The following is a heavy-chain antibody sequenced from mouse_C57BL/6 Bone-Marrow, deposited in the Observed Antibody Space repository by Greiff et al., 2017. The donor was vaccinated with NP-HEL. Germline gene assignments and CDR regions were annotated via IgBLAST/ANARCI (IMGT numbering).Heavy chain of an antibody. CDR3: ARPATMVTTAYFDY. D-gene: IGHD2-2*01. V-gene: IGHV5-17*01. CDR2: ISSGSSTI. CDR1: GFTFSDYG. Sequence: DVMLVESGGGLVKPGGSLKLSCAASGFTFSDYGMHWVRQAPEKGLEWVAYISSGSSTIYYADTVKGRFTISRDNAKNTLFLQMTSLRSEDTAMYYCARPATMVTTAYFDYWGQGTTLTVSS. J-gene: IGHJ2*01.